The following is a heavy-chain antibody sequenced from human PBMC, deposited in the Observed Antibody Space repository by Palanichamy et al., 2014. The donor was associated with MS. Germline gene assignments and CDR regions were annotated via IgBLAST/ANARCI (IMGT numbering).Heavy chain of an antibody. D-gene: IGHD5-18*01. CDR1: GGSISSYY. J-gene: IGHJ5*02. V-gene: IGHV4-59*08. CDR2: IYYSGST. Sequence: QVQLQESGPGLVKPSETLSLTCTVSGGSISSYYWSWIRQPPGKGLEWIGYIYYSGSTNYNPSLKSRVTISVDTSKNQFSLKLSSVTAADTAVYYCARIIHGNWFDPWGQGTLVTVSS. CDR3: ARIIHGNWFDP.